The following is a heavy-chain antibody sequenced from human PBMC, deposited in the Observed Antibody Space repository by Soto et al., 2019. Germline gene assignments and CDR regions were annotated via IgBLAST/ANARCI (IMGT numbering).Heavy chain of an antibody. D-gene: IGHD3-10*01. CDR2: ISTWNGDR. Sequence: QVQLVQSGVEVKKPGASVEVSCKASGYSFTTYGISWVRQAPGRGLEWMGWISTWNGDRIYAQKIQGXXXXTTXTXXXXXXXXXXXXXXXXTAVYYCTRDTGVGAYGSATNGMDVWGQGTTXXVSS. V-gene: IGHV1-18*01. J-gene: IGHJ6*02. CDR1: GYSFTTYG. CDR3: TRDTGVGAYGSATNGMDV.